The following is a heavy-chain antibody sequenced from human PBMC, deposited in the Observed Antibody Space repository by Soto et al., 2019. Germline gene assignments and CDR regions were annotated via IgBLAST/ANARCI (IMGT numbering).Heavy chain of an antibody. V-gene: IGHV1-8*01. CDR3: ARAYGAGSFAF. CDR2: GNPNTGNP. Sequence: QVQLVQSGAEVKKPGASVKVSCTGSGYTFRSYDIHWVRQATGQGLEWMGWGNPNTGNPGYAPKLQGRVTMTRDLSKSSASMEVNSLTSEDTAIYYFARAYGAGSFAFWGQGTLVSVSS. D-gene: IGHD3-10*01. CDR1: GYTFRSYD. J-gene: IGHJ4*02.